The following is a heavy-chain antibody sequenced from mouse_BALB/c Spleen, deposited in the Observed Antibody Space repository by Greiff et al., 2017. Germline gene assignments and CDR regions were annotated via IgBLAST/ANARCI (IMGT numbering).Heavy chain of an antibody. CDR1: GYSITSGYY. CDR3: ARDDPMDY. CDR2: ISYDGSN. J-gene: IGHJ4*01. V-gene: IGHV3-6*02. Sequence: EVKLMESGPGLVKPSQSLSLTCSVTGYSITSGYYWNWIRQFPGNKLEWMGYISYDGSNNYNPSLKNRISITRDTSKNQFFLKLNSVTTEDTATYYCARDDPMDYWGQGTSVTVSS.